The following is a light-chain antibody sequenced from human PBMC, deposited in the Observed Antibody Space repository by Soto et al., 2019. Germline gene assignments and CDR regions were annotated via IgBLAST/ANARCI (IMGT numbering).Light chain of an antibody. CDR2: DAS. J-gene: IGKJ4*01. Sequence: EIVLTQSPASLCLSPGGRATLYCRPSQSVSNYLAWYQQKPGQAPRLLIYDASNRATGIPARFSGSGSGTDFTLTISSLEPADFAVYYCQQYNNWPPGTFGGGSKVDI. CDR1: QSVSNY. CDR3: QQYNNWPPGT. V-gene: IGKV3-11*01.